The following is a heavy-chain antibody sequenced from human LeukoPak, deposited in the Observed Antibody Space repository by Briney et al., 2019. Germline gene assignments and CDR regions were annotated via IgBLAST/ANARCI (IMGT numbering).Heavy chain of an antibody. Sequence: ASVNVSCKASGYTFTRYAMNWVRQAPGQGLEWMGWINTNTRNPTYAQGFTGRVVFSLDTSVSTAYLQISSLKAEDTAVYYCARGAFDSRRACDIWGQGTMVTVSS. D-gene: IGHD3-9*01. V-gene: IGHV7-4-1*02. CDR1: GYTFTRYA. CDR3: ARGAFDSRRACDI. J-gene: IGHJ3*02. CDR2: INTNTRNP.